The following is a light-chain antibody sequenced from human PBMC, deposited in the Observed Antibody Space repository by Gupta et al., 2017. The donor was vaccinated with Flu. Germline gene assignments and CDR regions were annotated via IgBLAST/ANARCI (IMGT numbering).Light chain of an antibody. J-gene: IGKJ4*01. CDR3: QQRSNWPPLT. CDR1: QSVSSS. CDR2: DAS. Sequence: EIVLTQSPATLSLSPGEGATLFSRASQSVSSSLAWYQQKPGQAPRLLIYDASNMATGIPARFSGSGFGTEFTLTISSLEPEDFAVYYSQQRSNWPPLTFGGGIKVEIK. V-gene: IGKV3-11*01.